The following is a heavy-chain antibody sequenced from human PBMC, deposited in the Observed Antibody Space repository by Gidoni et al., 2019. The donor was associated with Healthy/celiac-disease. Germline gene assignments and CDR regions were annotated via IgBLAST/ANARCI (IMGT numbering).Heavy chain of an antibody. V-gene: IGHV3-30-3*01. CDR2: ISYDGSNK. Sequence: QVQLVESGGGVVQPGRSLRLSCAASGFTFSSYAMHWVRQAPGKGLEWVAVISYDGSNKYYADSVKGRFTISRDNSKNTLYLQMNSLRAEDTAVYYCARDGRDIVVVPVDYYYYYMDVWGKGTTVTVSS. J-gene: IGHJ6*03. D-gene: IGHD2-2*01. CDR1: GFTFSSYA. CDR3: ARDGRDIVVVPVDYYYYYMDV.